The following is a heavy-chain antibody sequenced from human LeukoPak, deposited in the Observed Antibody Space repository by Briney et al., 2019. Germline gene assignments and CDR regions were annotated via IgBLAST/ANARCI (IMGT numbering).Heavy chain of an antibody. J-gene: IGHJ4*02. Sequence: ASVKVSCKASGGTFSNYAISWVRQAPGQRLEWMGWINAGNGNTKYSQKFQGRVTITRDTSASTAYMELRSLRSEDTAVYYCARDYYDIVAYYWGQGTLVTVSS. V-gene: IGHV1-3*01. CDR3: ARDYYDIVAYY. CDR2: INAGNGNT. D-gene: IGHD5-12*01. CDR1: GGTFSNYA.